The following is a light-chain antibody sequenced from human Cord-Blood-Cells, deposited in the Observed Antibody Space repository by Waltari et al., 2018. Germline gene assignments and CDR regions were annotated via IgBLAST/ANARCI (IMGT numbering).Light chain of an antibody. J-gene: IGKJ2*03. CDR1: QSISSW. CDR3: QQYNSYSYS. CDR2: KAS. Sequence: DIQMTQSPSTLSASVGDRVTITCRASQSISSWLAWYQQKPGKAPKILIYKASSLESGGPSRFSGSGSGTEFTLTISSLQPDDFATYYCQQYNSYSYSVGQGTKLEIK. V-gene: IGKV1-5*03.